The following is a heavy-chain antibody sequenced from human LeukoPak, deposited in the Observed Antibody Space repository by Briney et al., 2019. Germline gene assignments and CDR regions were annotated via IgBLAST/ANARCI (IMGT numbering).Heavy chain of an antibody. Sequence: GASVSVSCKAPGYSFTGYYIHWVRQAPGQGPEWMGWINPNSGGTKYAQRFQGRVTMTRDTSISTAYMDLSSLTSDDTAVYFCARGYRDSIGPCLDSWGQGTLVTVSS. CDR2: INPNSGGT. CDR1: GYSFTGYY. D-gene: IGHD3-22*01. CDR3: ARGYRDSIGPCLDS. J-gene: IGHJ5*01. V-gene: IGHV1-2*02.